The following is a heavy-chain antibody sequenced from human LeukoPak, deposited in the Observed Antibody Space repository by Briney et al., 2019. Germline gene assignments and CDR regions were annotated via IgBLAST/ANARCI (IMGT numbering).Heavy chain of an antibody. J-gene: IGHJ4*02. Sequence: GGSLRLSCAASGFTVSSNYMSWVRQAPGKGLEWVSVIYSGGSTYYADSVKGRFTISRDNSKNTLYLQMNSLRAEDTAVYYCARENPLPYYFDYWGQGTLVTVSS. CDR2: IYSGGST. V-gene: IGHV3-66*01. CDR1: GFTVSSNY. D-gene: IGHD1-14*01. CDR3: ARENPLPYYFDY.